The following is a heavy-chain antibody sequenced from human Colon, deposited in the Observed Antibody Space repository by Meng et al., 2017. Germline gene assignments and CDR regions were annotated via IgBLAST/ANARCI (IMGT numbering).Heavy chain of an antibody. V-gene: IGHV4-30-4*01. CDR3: ARDRKHYGERGWFEP. D-gene: IGHD4-17*01. CDR2: IYYSGST. Sequence: QVLLQALGPGLVPPAPTLSLTCTVSGGSISSVDYYWSWIRQPPGKGLEWIGYIYYSGSTYSNAYLKSRVTISIDRSKNQFSLKLSSVTAADTAVYYCARDRKHYGERGWFEPWGQGTLVTVSS. CDR1: GGSISSVDYY. J-gene: IGHJ5*02.